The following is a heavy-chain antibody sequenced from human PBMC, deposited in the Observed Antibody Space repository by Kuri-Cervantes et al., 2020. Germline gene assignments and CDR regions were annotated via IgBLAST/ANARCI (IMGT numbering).Heavy chain of an antibody. CDR3: ARVGFGTYGSGSEN. Sequence: ESLKISCAVYGGSFSGYYWSWIRQPPGKGLEWIGYIYYSGSTYYNPSLKSRVTISVDTSKNQFSLKLNSVTAADTAVYYCARVGFGTYGSGSENWGQGTLVTVSS. CDR1: GGSFSGYY. CDR2: IYYSGST. V-gene: IGHV4-34*01. D-gene: IGHD3-10*01. J-gene: IGHJ4*02.